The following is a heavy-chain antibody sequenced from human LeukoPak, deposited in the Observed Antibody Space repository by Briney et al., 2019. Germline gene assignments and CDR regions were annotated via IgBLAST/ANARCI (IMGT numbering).Heavy chain of an antibody. CDR2: IKSKTDGGTT. CDR1: GFTFSNAW. D-gene: IGHD6-6*01. J-gene: IGHJ4*02. CDR3: AKDSPNSSSWDY. Sequence: PGGSLRLSCAASGFTFSNAWMSWVRQAPGKGLEWVGRIKSKTDGGTTDYAAPVKGRFTISRDDSKNTLYLQMNSLRAEDTAVYYCAKDSPNSSSWDYWGQGTLVTVSS. V-gene: IGHV3-15*01.